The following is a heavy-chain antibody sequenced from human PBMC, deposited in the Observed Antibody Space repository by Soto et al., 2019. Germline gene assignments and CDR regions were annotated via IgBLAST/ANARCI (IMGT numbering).Heavy chain of an antibody. J-gene: IGHJ3*02. CDR1: GFTFSSYS. CDR2: ISSSSSYI. Sequence: PGGSLRLSCAASGFTFSSYSMNWVRQAPGKGLEWVSSISSSSSYIYYADSVKGRFTISRDNAKNSLYLQMNSLRAEDTAVYYCARAQTYYDYVWGSSAGAFDIWGQGTMVTVS. D-gene: IGHD3-16*01. CDR3: ARAQTYYDYVWGSSAGAFDI. V-gene: IGHV3-21*01.